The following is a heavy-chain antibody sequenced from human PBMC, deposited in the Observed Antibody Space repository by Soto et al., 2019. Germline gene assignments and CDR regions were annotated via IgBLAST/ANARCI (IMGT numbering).Heavy chain of an antibody. Sequence: QVQLVQSGAEVKKPGASVKVSCKASGYTFTGYYMHWVRQAPGQGLEWMGWINPNSGGTNYAQKFQGWVTMTRDTSISTAYMGLSRLRSDDTAVYYCAREQVLGYCSSTSCYNYYYGMDVWGQGTTVTVSS. V-gene: IGHV1-2*04. J-gene: IGHJ6*02. CDR2: INPNSGGT. CDR3: AREQVLGYCSSTSCYNYYYGMDV. CDR1: GYTFTGYY. D-gene: IGHD2-2*02.